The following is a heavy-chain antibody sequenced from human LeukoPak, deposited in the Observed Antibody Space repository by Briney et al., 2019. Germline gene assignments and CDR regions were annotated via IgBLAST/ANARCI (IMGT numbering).Heavy chain of an antibody. CDR1: GFTFSSYW. Sequence: PGGSLRLSCAASGFTFSSYWMSWVRQAPGKGLEWVSSISSSSSYIYYADSVKGRFTISRDNAKNSLYLQMNSLRAEDTAVYYCARDRLGGEMVRVTSFDYWGQGTLVTVSS. D-gene: IGHD3-10*01. V-gene: IGHV3-21*01. CDR2: ISSSSSYI. J-gene: IGHJ4*02. CDR3: ARDRLGGEMVRVTSFDY.